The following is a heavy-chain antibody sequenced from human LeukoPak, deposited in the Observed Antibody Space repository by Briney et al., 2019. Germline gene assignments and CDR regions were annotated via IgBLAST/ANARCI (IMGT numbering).Heavy chain of an antibody. J-gene: IGHJ6*03. CDR1: GYTFTSYD. V-gene: IGHV1-8*03. CDR2: MNPNSGNT. CDR3: ARVMGSSSWTLYYYYYMDV. Sequence: ASVKVSCKASGYTFTSYDINWVRQATGQGLEWMGWMNPNSGNTGYAQKFQGRVTITRNTSISTAYMELSSLRSEDTAVYYCARVMGSSSWTLYYYYYMDVWGKGTTVTVSS. D-gene: IGHD6-13*01.